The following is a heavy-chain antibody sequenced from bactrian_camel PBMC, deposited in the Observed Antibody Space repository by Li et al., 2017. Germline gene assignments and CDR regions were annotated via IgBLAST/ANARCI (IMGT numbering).Heavy chain of an antibody. J-gene: IGHJ6*01. CDR3: ASDEGAIHGGGYCTPTRATAKLADFGY. D-gene: IGHD2*01. V-gene: IGHV3S55*01. CDR1: GDTIGRYC. Sequence: HVQLVESGGGSVQVGGSLTLSCVASGDTIGRYCMGWFRQIPDREREGVAGIESDGSTSYADSVKGRFTISKDMDKNTLYLQMNNLKPEDTAMYYCASDEGAIHGGGYCTPTRATAKLADFGYWGQGTQVTVS. CDR2: IESDGST.